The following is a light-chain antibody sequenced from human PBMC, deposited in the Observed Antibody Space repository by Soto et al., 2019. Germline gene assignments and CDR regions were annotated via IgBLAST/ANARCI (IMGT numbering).Light chain of an antibody. J-gene: IGKJ1*01. Sequence: EMVLTQSPATLSSYPGERVTLSCRASQYINTRLAWYQHRPGQAPRLLIYQTSIRAAGIPARFSASGTGTDFTLTISDVQPEDFAVYYCHQRQSWPRTFGQGTKVDIK. CDR3: HQRQSWPRT. CDR2: QTS. CDR1: QYINTR. V-gene: IGKV3-11*01.